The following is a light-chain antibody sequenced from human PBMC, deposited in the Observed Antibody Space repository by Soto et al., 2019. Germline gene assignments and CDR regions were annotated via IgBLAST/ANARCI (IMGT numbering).Light chain of an antibody. CDR2: EVY. CDR1: NSDVGGYNF. J-gene: IGLJ2*01. CDR3: SAYAGSNSFVV. V-gene: IGLV2-8*01. Sequence: QSALTQPPSASGSPGQSVTISCTGTNSDVGGYNFVSWYQQYPGKVPKLMIYEVYKRPSGVADRFSGSKSANTASLTVSGLQSEDEADYYCSAYAGSNSFVVFGGGTKLTVL.